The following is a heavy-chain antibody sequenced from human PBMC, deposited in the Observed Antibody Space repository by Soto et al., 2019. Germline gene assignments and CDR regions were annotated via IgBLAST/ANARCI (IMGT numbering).Heavy chain of an antibody. V-gene: IGHV1-18*01. D-gene: IGHD1-26*01. CDR2: ISAYNGNT. J-gene: IGHJ6*02. Sequence: ASVKVSCKASGYTFTSYGISWVRQAPGQGLEWMGWISAYNGNTNYAQKLQGRVTMTTDTSTSTAYMELSSLRSEDTAVYYCASSTYYHYGMDVWGQGTTVTVSS. CDR3: ASSTYYHYGMDV. CDR1: GYTFTSYG.